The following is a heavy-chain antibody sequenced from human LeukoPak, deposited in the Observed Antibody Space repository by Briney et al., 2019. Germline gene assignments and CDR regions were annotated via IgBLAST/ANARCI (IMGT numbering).Heavy chain of an antibody. J-gene: IGHJ6*03. V-gene: IGHV4-34*01. CDR3: ARGRTLANYYYYMDV. Sequence: SETLSLTCAVYGGSFSGYYWSWIRQPPGKGLEWIGEINHSGSTNYNPSLKSRVTISVDTSKNQFSLKLSSVTAADTAVYYCARGRTLANYYYYMDVWGKGTTVTVSS. D-gene: IGHD1-14*01. CDR1: GGSFSGYY. CDR2: INHSGST.